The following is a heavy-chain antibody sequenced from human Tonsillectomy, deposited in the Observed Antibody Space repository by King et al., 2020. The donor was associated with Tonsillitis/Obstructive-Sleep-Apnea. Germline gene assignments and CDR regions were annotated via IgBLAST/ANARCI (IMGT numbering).Heavy chain of an antibody. D-gene: IGHD2-2*01. CDR1: GGSISSSSYY. CDR2: ICYSGST. V-gene: IGHV4-39*01. CDR3: ARHGWRDIVLVPAAPIDY. J-gene: IGHJ4*02. Sequence: LQLQESGPGLVKPSETLSLTCTVSGGSISSSSYYWGWIRQPPGKGLEWIVSICYSGSTYYNPSPKIRVTRSVDTSKNQFSLKLSSVTAADTAVCYCARHGWRDIVLVPAAPIDYWGQGTLVTVPS.